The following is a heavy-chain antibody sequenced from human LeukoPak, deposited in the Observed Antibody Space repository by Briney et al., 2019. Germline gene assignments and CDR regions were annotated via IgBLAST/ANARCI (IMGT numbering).Heavy chain of an antibody. D-gene: IGHD3-22*01. V-gene: IGHV1-2*02. CDR3: ARDSSGRAYYYDSSGYLDAFDI. CDR1: GYTFTGYY. CDR2: INPSSGGT. J-gene: IGHJ3*02. Sequence: ASVKVSCKASGYTFTGYYMHWVRQAPGQGLEWMGWINPSSGGTNYAQKFQGRVTMTRDTSISTAYMELSRLRSDDTAVYYCARDSSGRAYYYDSSGYLDAFDIWGQGTMVTVSS.